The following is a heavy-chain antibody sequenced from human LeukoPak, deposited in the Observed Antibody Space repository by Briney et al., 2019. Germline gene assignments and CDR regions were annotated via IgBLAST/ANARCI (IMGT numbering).Heavy chain of an antibody. J-gene: IGHJ4*02. CDR3: ATLNPPGYYFDY. D-gene: IGHD7-27*01. CDR1: GFSLSTSGVG. V-gene: IGHV2-5*01. CDR2: IYWNDDK. Sequence: SRPTLVNPTQTLTLTCTFSGFSLSTSGVGVGWIRQPPIKALERLALIYWNDDKRYSPSLKSRLTITKDTSKNQVVLTMTNMDPVDTATYYCATLNPPGYYFDYWGQGTLVTVSS.